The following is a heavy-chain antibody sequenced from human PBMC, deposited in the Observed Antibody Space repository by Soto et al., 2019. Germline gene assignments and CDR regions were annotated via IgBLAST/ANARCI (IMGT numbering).Heavy chain of an antibody. CDR3: ARDPRVKYSGYDYFFYDY. D-gene: IGHD5-12*01. CDR1: GFTFSSYW. Sequence: GGSLRLSCAASGFTFSSYWMHWVRQAPGKGLVWVSRINSDGSSTSYADSVKGRFTISRDNAKNTLYLQMNSLRAEDTAVYYCARDPRVKYSGYDYFFYDYWGQGTLVTVSS. V-gene: IGHV3-74*01. J-gene: IGHJ4*02. CDR2: INSDGSST.